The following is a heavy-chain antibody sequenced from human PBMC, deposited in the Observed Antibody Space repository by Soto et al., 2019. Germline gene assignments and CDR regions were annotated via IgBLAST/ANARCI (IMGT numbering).Heavy chain of an antibody. CDR3: VHDGKLGYTGYDRFDY. CDR1: GFSLSTNEVG. CDR2: IYWNDDA. V-gene: IGHV2-5*01. D-gene: IGHD5-12*01. Sequence: KSGPTLVNPTQTLTLTCTFSGFSLSTNEVGVGWIRQPPGKALEWLALIYWNDDARYSPSLKNRLTITKDTSKNQVVLTMTNMDPVDTATYYCVHDGKLGYTGYDRFDYWGQGTLVTVSS. J-gene: IGHJ4*02.